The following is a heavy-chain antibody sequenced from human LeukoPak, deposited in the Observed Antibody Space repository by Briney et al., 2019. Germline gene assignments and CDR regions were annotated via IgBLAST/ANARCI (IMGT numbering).Heavy chain of an antibody. D-gene: IGHD5-18*01. V-gene: IGHV4-34*01. CDR2: INHSGST. CDR1: GGSFSGYY. Sequence: PSETLSLTCAVYGGSFSGYYWSWIRQPPGKGLEWIGEINHSGSTNYNPSLKSRVTISVDTSKNQFSLKLSSVTAADTAAYYCARGVGIQLFVTWGQGTLVTVSS. J-gene: IGHJ5*02. CDR3: ARGVGIQLFVT.